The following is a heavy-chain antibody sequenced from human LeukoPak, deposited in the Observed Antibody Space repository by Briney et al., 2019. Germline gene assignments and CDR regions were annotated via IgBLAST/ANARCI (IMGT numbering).Heavy chain of an antibody. CDR1: GFTFSSYA. J-gene: IGHJ4*02. Sequence: GGSLRLSCAASGFTFSSYAVSWVRQAPGKGLEWVSAISGSGGSTYYADSVKGRFTISRDNSKNTLYLQMNSLRAEDTAVYYCAKTRFGESGFDYWGQGTLVTVSS. CDR3: AKTRFGESGFDY. V-gene: IGHV3-23*01. D-gene: IGHD3-10*01. CDR2: ISGSGGST.